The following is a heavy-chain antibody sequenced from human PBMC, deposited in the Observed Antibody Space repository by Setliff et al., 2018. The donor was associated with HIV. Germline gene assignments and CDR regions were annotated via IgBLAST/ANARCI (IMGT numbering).Heavy chain of an antibody. D-gene: IGHD3-22*01. V-gene: IGHV1-69*10. CDR2: IIPILGIA. Sequence: SVKVSCNASGGTFSRYAISWVRQAPGQGLEWMGGIIPILGIANYAQKFQGRVTITADKSTSTAYMDLSSLRSEDTAVYYCARGSSGYYPNWYFDLWGRGTLVTVSS. J-gene: IGHJ2*01. CDR1: GGTFSRYA. CDR3: ARGSSGYYPNWYFDL.